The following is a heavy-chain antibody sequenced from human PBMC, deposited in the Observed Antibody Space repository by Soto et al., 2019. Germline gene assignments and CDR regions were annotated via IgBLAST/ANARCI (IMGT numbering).Heavy chain of an antibody. CDR3: ARFPNRAYYYYGMDV. CDR2: IYPGDSDT. V-gene: IGHV5-51*01. Sequence: GESLKISCKGSGYSFTKYWIVWVRQMPGKGLEWMGKIYPGDSDTRYSPSFQGQVTISADKSISTAYLQWSTLKASDTAMYYCARFPNRAYYYYGMDVWGQGTTVTVSS. J-gene: IGHJ6*02. CDR1: GYSFTKYW.